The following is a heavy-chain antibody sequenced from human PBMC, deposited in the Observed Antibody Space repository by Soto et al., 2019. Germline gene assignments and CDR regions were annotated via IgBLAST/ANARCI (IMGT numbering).Heavy chain of an antibody. CDR1: GFTFSDYA. J-gene: IGHJ4*02. CDR3: AKGGRQWLVTSDFNY. Sequence: GGSLRLSCAASGFTFSDYAMHWVRQAPSKGLEWVAVVSHDGRNTHYAGSVKGRFTISRDSSKNTVSLEMTSLRAEDTAVYYCAKGGRQWLVTSDFNYWGQGALVTVSS. D-gene: IGHD6-19*01. V-gene: IGHV3-30*18. CDR2: VSHDGRNT.